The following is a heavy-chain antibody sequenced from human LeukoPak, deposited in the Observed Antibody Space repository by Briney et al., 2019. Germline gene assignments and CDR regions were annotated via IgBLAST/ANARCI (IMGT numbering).Heavy chain of an antibody. V-gene: IGHV4-4*07. CDR2: IYTSGST. D-gene: IGHD3-3*01. CDR1: GGSISSYY. J-gene: IGHJ6*03. Sequence: SETLSLTCTVSGGSISSYYWSWIRQPAGKGLEWIGRIYTSGSTNYNPSLKSRVTMSVDTSKNQFSLKLSSVTAADTAVYYCARGSVHYYYYYMDVWAKGPRSPSP. CDR3: ARGSVHYYYYYMDV.